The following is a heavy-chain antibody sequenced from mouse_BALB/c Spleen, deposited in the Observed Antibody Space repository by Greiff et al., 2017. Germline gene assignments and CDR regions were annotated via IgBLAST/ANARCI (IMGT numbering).Heavy chain of an antibody. CDR3: ARRDGYHWYFDV. D-gene: IGHD2-3*01. CDR2: ISSGGSYT. J-gene: IGHJ1*01. CDR1: GFTFSSYA. Sequence: EVQLVESGGGLVKPGGSLKLSCAASGFTFSSYAMSWVRQTPEKRLEWVATISSGGSYTYYPDSVKGRFTISRDNAKNTLYLQMSSLRSEDTAMYYCARRDGYHWYFDVWGAGTTVTVSS. V-gene: IGHV5-9-3*01.